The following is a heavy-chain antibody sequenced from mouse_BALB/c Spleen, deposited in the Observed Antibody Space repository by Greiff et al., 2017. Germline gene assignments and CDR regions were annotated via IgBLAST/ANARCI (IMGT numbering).Heavy chain of an antibody. D-gene: IGHD2-1*01. CDR3: ARTGGNYGDYAMDY. CDR1: GFTFSDYY. J-gene: IGHJ4*01. V-gene: IGHV5-9-4*01. CDR2: ISSGGSYT. Sequence: EVKLMESGGGLVKPGGSLKLSCAASGFTFSDYYMYWVRQSPEKRLEWVAEISSGGSYTYYPDTVTGRFTISRDNAKNTLYLEMSSLRSEDTAMYYCARTGGNYGDYAMDYWGQGTSVTVSS.